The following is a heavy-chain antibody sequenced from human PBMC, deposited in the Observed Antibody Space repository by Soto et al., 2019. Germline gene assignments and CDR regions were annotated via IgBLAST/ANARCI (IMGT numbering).Heavy chain of an antibody. CDR1: GGSISNYY. Sequence: QVQLQESGPGLVKPSETLSLTCIVSGGSISNYYWSWIRQPPGKGLEWIGYIYYRGGTNYNPSPTSRFTISVETSKNQFSLKLSSVIAADTVVYYGAGHRYSYGVFCFAYWGQGTLVTVSS. CDR2: IYYRGGT. D-gene: IGHD5-18*01. V-gene: IGHV4-59*08. J-gene: IGHJ4*02. CDR3: AGHRYSYGVFCFAY.